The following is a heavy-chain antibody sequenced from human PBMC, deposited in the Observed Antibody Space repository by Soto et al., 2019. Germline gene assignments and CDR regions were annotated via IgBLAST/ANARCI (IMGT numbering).Heavy chain of an antibody. CDR1: GGSISSSSSS. CDR3: ARTYVTDVVVVPASKDYMDV. D-gene: IGHD2-2*01. J-gene: IGHJ6*03. Sequence: QLQLQESGPGLVKPSETLSLTCTVSGGSISSSSSSWGWIRQPPGKGLEWLGIISYSGSTYYSPSLKSRVTISVHASKNLFSLKLSSVTAAYTAVYYCARTYVTDVVVVPASKDYMDVWGKGTTVTVSS. CDR2: ISYSGST. V-gene: IGHV4-39*01.